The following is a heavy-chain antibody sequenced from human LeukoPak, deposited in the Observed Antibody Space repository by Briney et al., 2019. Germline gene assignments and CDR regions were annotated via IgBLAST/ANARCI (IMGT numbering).Heavy chain of an antibody. V-gene: IGHV3-21*01. CDR1: GFTFSDYT. Sequence: GGSLRLSCAASGFTFSDYTMTWVRQAPGKGLEWVASISSDSSYIDYADSVKGRFTISRDNSKNTLYLQMNSLRAEDTAVYYCAKPRAVVVAASFDYWGQGTLVTVSS. J-gene: IGHJ4*02. D-gene: IGHD2-15*01. CDR2: ISSDSSYI. CDR3: AKPRAVVVAASFDY.